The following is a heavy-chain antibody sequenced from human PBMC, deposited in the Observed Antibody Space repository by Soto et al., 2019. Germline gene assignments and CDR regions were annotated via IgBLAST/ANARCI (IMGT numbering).Heavy chain of an antibody. D-gene: IGHD3-16*01. CDR1: GGSISSYY. CDR3: ARGGGDKVSTFDY. CDR2: IYYSGST. J-gene: IGHJ4*02. Sequence: SETLSLTCTVSGGSISSYYWSWIRQPPGKGLEWIGYIYYSGSTNYNPSLKSRVTISVDTSKNQFSLKLSSVTAADTAVYYCARGGGDKVSTFDYWGQGTLVTAPQ. V-gene: IGHV4-59*01.